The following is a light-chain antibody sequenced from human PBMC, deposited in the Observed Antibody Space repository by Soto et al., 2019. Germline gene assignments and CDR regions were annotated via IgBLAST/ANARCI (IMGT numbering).Light chain of an antibody. CDR1: RRISTS. CDR2: RAS. Sequence: DIQLTQSPSSLSASVGDRVSITCRASRRISTSLNWYQQKPGKAPKLLIHRASTLQSGVLSRFSGTGSGTDFTLPISILQPEDFATYFCHQSYSLPHTFGQGTKLEIK. J-gene: IGKJ2*01. CDR3: HQSYSLPHT. V-gene: IGKV1-39*01.